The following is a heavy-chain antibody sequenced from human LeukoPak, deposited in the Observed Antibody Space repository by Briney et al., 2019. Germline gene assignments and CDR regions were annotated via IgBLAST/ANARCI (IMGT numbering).Heavy chain of an antibody. CDR2: ISSSGSTI. CDR1: GFAFSDYY. Sequence: PGGSLRLSCAASGFAFSDYYMSWIRQAPGKGLEGVSYISSSGSTIYYADSVKGRFTISRDNAKNSLYLQMNSLRAEDTALYYCAKDLAIAVAGTGLDYWGQGTLVTVSS. D-gene: IGHD6-19*01. V-gene: IGHV3-11*01. J-gene: IGHJ4*02. CDR3: AKDLAIAVAGTGLDY.